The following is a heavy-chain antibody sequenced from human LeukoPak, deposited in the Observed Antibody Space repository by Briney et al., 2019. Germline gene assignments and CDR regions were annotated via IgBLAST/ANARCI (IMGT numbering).Heavy chain of an antibody. CDR3: AKDRLPLSSAYYYVPFDY. V-gene: IGHV3-11*01. D-gene: IGHD3-22*01. CDR2: ISSSGSTI. Sequence: GGSLRLSCAASGFTFSDYYMSWIRQAPGKGLEWVSYISSSGSTIYYADSVKGRFTISRDNAKNTLYLQMNSLRVEDTAVYYCAKDRLPLSSAYYYVPFDYWGQGTLVTVSS. J-gene: IGHJ4*02. CDR1: GFTFSDYY.